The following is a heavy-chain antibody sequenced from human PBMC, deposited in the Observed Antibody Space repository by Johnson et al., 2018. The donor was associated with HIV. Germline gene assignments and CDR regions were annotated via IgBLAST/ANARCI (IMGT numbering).Heavy chain of an antibody. CDR1: GFTFSSYA. D-gene: IGHD2-21*01. Sequence: QVQLVESGGGVVQPGRSLRLSCAASGFTFSSYAMHWVRQAPGKGLEWVAVISYDGSNKYYADSVKGRFSISRDNSKNTLHLQMNSLRAEDTAGYYCAKTCGGDCWGAFDIWGQGTMVTVSS. J-gene: IGHJ3*02. V-gene: IGHV3-30*04. CDR2: ISYDGSNK. CDR3: AKTCGGDCWGAFDI.